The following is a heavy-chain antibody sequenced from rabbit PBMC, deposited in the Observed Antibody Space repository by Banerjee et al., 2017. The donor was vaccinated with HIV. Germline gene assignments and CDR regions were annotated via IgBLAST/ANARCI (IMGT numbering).Heavy chain of an antibody. V-gene: IGHV1S45*01. Sequence: QEQLKETGGGLVQPGGSLTLSCKASGFDFSSDYMSWVRQAPGKGLEWIACINTNSGNAVYASWAKGRFTISKTSSTTVTLQMTSLTAADTATYFCARDLAGVIGWNFNLWGPGTLVTVS. CDR1: GFDFSSDYM. J-gene: IGHJ4*01. CDR2: INTNSGNA. D-gene: IGHD4-1*01. CDR3: ARDLAGVIGWNFNL.